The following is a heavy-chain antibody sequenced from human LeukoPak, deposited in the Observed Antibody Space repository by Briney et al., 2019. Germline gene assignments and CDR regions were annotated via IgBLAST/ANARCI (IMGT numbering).Heavy chain of an antibody. CDR2: ISYSGST. Sequence: SETLSLTCTVSGGSISISSYYWGWIRQPPGKGLEWIGSISYSGSTYYNPSLRSRVTISVDTSKNQFSLKLSSVTAADTAVYYCARGRRDTAMIIYYYYYYMDVWGKGTTVTISS. D-gene: IGHD5-18*01. CDR1: GGSISISSYY. V-gene: IGHV4-39*07. J-gene: IGHJ6*03. CDR3: ARGRRDTAMIIYYYYYYMDV.